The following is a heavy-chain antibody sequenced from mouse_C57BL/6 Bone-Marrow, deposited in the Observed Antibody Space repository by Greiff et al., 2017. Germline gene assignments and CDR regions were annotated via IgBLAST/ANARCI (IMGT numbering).Heavy chain of an antibody. CDR2: IDPSDSYT. J-gene: IGHJ1*03. D-gene: IGHD2-4*01. CDR3: AYDLGYIDV. Sequence: QVQLQQPGAELVMPGASVKLSCKASGYTFTSYWMHWVKQRPGQGLEWIGEIDPSDSYTNYNQKFKGKSTLTVDQSSSTAYMQLSSLTSEDSAVYYCAYDLGYIDVGGTGTTETVSS. V-gene: IGHV1-69*01. CDR1: GYTFTSYW.